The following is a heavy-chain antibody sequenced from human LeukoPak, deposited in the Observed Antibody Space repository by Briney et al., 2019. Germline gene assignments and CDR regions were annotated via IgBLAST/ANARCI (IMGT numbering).Heavy chain of an antibody. CDR2: IGIDSGNT. J-gene: IGHJ4*02. D-gene: IGHD5-24*01. V-gene: IGHV3-48*01. Sequence: GGSLRLSCAASGFRFSDYSMNWVRQAPGKGLEWISYIGIDSGNTHYADSVKGRFTISGDRAKNSLYLQMHSLRVEDTAVYYCARDYKYAFDNWGQGTLVTVSS. CDR3: ARDYKYAFDN. CDR1: GFRFSDYS.